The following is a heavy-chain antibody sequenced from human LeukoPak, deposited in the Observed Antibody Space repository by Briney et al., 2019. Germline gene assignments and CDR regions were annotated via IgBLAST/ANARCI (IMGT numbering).Heavy chain of an antibody. Sequence: ASVKVSCKASGYTFTSYGISWVRQAPGQGLEWMGIINPSGGTTSFAQKFQGRVTMTRDMSTTTVYMDLSSLRSEDTAIYYCARGYRRMDYFDYWGQGTLVTVSS. CDR3: ARGYRRMDYFDY. J-gene: IGHJ4*02. D-gene: IGHD2-15*01. CDR2: INPSGGTT. V-gene: IGHV1-46*01. CDR1: GYTFTSYG.